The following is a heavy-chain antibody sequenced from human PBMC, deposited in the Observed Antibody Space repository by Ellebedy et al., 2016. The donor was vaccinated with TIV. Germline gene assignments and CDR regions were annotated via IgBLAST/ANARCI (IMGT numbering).Heavy chain of an antibody. CDR1: GFTFSSYV. J-gene: IGHJ3*02. CDR2: ISGSGDST. Sequence: GESLKISCADSGFTFSSYVMSWVRQAPGKGLEWVSTISGSGDSTHYADSVKGRFTISRDNSTNTLYLQMNSLRAEDTAVYYCARDPVGVGPAFDIWGQGTMVTVSS. CDR3: ARDPVGVGPAFDI. D-gene: IGHD4-23*01. V-gene: IGHV3-23*01.